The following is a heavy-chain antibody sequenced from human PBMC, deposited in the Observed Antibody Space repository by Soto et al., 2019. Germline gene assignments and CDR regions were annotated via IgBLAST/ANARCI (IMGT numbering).Heavy chain of an antibody. J-gene: IGHJ5*02. V-gene: IGHV4-30-4*01. CDR1: GCSISSGDYY. Sequence: SETLSLTCTVSGCSISSGDYYWSWIRQPPGKGLEWIGYIYYSGSTYYNPSLKSRVAISVDTSKNQFSLKLSSVTAADTAVYYCAREAATVTTGGGWFDPWGQGTLVTVSS. D-gene: IGHD4-17*01. CDR3: AREAATVTTGGGWFDP. CDR2: IYYSGST.